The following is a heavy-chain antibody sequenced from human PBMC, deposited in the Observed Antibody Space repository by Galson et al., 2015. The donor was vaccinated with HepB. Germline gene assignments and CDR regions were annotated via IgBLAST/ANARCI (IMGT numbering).Heavy chain of an antibody. CDR1: GFTFTNYA. J-gene: IGHJ4*02. V-gene: IGHV3-23*01. Sequence: SLRLSCAASGFTFTNYAMNWVRQAPGKGLEWVSDVSGSGGRTSYADSVKGRFTISRDNSENIVYLQMNTLRADDTAVYYCALRTGTYPYYFDFWGQGTLVAVSS. CDR3: ALRTGTYPYYFDF. D-gene: IGHD3-10*01. CDR2: VSGSGGRT.